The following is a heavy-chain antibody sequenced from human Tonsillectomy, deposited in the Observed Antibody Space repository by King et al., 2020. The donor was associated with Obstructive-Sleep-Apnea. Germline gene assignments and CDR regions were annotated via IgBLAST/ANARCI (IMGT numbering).Heavy chain of an antibody. CDR2: IYYSGST. CDR1: GGSVSSSNYF. CDR3: ASQMTTVTTEYVHH. J-gene: IGHJ1*01. Sequence: VQLQESGPGLVKPSETLSLTCTVSGGSVSSSNYFWSWIRQSPGKGLEWIGYIYYSGSTNYNPSLKSRVTISVDTSKRQFSLKLSSVTAADTAVYYCASQMTTVTTEYVHHWGQGTLVTVSS. D-gene: IGHD4-17*01. V-gene: IGHV4-61*01.